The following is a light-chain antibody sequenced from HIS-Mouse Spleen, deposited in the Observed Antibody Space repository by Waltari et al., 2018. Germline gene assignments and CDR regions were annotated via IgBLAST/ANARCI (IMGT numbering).Light chain of an antibody. V-gene: IGLV2-14*03. CDR1: SSDVGGYNY. J-gene: IGLJ2*01. CDR3: SSYTSSSTLVV. CDR2: DVS. Sequence: QSALTQPASVSGSPGQSLTIARTGTSSDVGGYNYVSSYQPHPGKAPKLMIYDVSNRPSGVSNRFSGSKSGNTASLTISGLQAEDEADYYCSSYTSSSTLVVFGGGTKLTVL.